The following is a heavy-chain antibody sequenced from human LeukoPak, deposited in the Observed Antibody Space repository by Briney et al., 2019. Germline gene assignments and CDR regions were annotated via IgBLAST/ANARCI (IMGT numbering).Heavy chain of an antibody. Sequence: SETLSLNCTVSGGSISSSSYYWGWIRQPPGKGLEWIGSIYYSGSTYYNPSLKSRVTISVDTSKNQFSLKLSSVTAADTAVYYCARDGLSRYSSSWYEDYWGQGTLVTVSS. D-gene: IGHD6-13*01. CDR2: IYYSGST. V-gene: IGHV4-39*07. CDR3: ARDGLSRYSSSWYEDY. J-gene: IGHJ4*02. CDR1: GGSISSSSYY.